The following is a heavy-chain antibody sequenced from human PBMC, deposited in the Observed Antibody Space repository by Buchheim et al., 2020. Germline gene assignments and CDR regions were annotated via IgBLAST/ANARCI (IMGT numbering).Heavy chain of an antibody. CDR1: GFTFSTSW. V-gene: IGHV3-7*01. J-gene: IGHJ1*01. Sequence: EGQLVESGGGSVQPGGSLRLSCAASGFTFSTSWMSWVRQAPGKGLEWVANINPDGSNKNYVDSVMGRFTISRDNAKDSLFLQMSSLRAEDTALYYCTKDGRTWPTWGQGTL. CDR3: TKDGRTWPT. CDR2: INPDGSNK.